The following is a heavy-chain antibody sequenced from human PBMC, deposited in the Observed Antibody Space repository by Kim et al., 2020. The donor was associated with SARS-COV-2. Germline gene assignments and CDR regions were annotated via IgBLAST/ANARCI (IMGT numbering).Heavy chain of an antibody. CDR2: IWYDGSNK. V-gene: IGHV3-33*01. CDR1: GFTFSRYG. Sequence: GGSLRLSCAASGFTFSRYGMHWVRQAPGKGLEWVAIIWYDGSNKYYEDSVKGRFTISRDNSKNTLFLQMNSLRADDTAVYYCAREDTWSSSGWFLDHWGQGTLVTVSS. CDR3: AREDTWSSSGWFLDH. D-gene: IGHD6-19*01. J-gene: IGHJ4*02.